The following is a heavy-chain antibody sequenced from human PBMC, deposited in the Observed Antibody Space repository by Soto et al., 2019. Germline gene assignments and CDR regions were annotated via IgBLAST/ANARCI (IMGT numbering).Heavy chain of an antibody. D-gene: IGHD2-2*01. Sequence: QVQLVQSGAELKKPGASVKVSCKTSGYTFTSYGISWVRQAPGQGLEWMGWIRPYNGNTNYAQKFQGKVTMTTDTSTNTAYMELRSLRSDDTVVYYCARTIVAVPAALNWFDPWGQGTLVSVSS. V-gene: IGHV1-18*01. CDR3: ARTIVAVPAALNWFDP. CDR2: IRPYNGNT. CDR1: GYTFTSYG. J-gene: IGHJ5*02.